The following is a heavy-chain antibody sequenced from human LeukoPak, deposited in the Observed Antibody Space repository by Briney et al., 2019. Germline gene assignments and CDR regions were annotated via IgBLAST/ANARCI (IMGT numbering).Heavy chain of an antibody. CDR3: AKDRGYSSSWYVFGY. Sequence: GGSLRLSCAASGFTFSSYGMNWVGQAPGKGVEGVAVISDDGSNKYYGDSVKGRFTISRDNSKNTLYLQMNSLRAEDTAVYYCAKDRGYSSSWYVFGYWGQGTLVTVSS. V-gene: IGHV3-30*18. D-gene: IGHD6-13*01. CDR2: ISDDGSNK. J-gene: IGHJ4*02. CDR1: GFTFSSYG.